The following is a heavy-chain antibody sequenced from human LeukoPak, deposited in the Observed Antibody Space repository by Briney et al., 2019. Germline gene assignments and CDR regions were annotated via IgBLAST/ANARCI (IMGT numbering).Heavy chain of an antibody. J-gene: IGHJ3*02. CDR3: VQEGPRGLAFDI. V-gene: IGHV3-23*01. CDR2: VSGSGGST. Sequence: GGSLRLSCAASGFTFSSYAMSWVRQTPGKGLVWVSAVSGSGGSTKYADSVKGRFTISRDNSKHTLYLQMNGLSAEDTAVYYCVQEGPRGLAFDIWGQGTKVTVSS. CDR1: GFTFSSYA.